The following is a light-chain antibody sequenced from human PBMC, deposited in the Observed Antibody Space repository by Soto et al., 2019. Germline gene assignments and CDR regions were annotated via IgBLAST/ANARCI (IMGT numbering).Light chain of an antibody. Sequence: DIVLYMSPCTLSLSQGERATLSCRASQTVDSVYLAWFQQKPGQSPRLLIYDASNRATGIPDRFSGSGSGADFTLTISRLEPEDFAVYYCQQYDSPPLTSGGGTMADIK. CDR1: QTVDSVY. J-gene: IGKJ4*01. CDR3: QQYDSPPLT. CDR2: DAS. V-gene: IGKV3-20*01.